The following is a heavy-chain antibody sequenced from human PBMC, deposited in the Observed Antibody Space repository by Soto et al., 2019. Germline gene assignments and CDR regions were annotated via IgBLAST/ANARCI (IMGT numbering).Heavy chain of an antibody. Sequence: GDCRIRKRKHPGKGLEWIGYIYYSGSTYYNPSLKSRVTISVDTSKNQFSLKLSSVTAADTAVYYCARASGSGSYHLSLHSWCPGLLVSVS. J-gene: IGHJ5*01. D-gene: IGHD3-16*02. CDR2: IYYSGST. CDR1: GDC. CDR3: ARASGSGSYHLSLHS. V-gene: IGHV4-31*02.